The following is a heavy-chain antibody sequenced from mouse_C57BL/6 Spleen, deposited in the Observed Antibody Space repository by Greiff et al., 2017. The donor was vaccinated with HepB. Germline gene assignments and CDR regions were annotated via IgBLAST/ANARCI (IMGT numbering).Heavy chain of an antibody. D-gene: IGHD2-4*01. J-gene: IGHJ2*01. V-gene: IGHV1-4*01. CDR2: INPSSGYT. CDR1: GYTFTSYT. Sequence: VQLQQSGAELARPGASVKMSCKASGYTFTSYTMHWVKQRPGQGLEWIGYINPSSGYTKYNQKFKDKATLTADKSSSTAYMQLSSLTSEDSAVYYCARGAVYYDYDGDYFDYWGQGTTLTVSS. CDR3: ARGAVYYDYDGDYFDY.